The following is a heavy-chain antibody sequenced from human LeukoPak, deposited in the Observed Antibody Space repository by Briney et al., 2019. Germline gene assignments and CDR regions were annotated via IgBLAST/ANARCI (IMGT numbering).Heavy chain of an antibody. D-gene: IGHD1-14*01. J-gene: IGHJ6*03. CDR1: GGSISSYY. CDR3: ARAVRTPAYYYYMDV. V-gene: IGHV4-59*01. CDR2: IYYSGST. Sequence: PSETLSLTCTVSGGSISSYYWSWIRQPPGKGLEWIGYIYYSGSTNYNPSLKSRVTMSVDTSINQFSLKLSSVTAADTAVYYCARAVRTPAYYYYMDVWGKGTTVTVSS.